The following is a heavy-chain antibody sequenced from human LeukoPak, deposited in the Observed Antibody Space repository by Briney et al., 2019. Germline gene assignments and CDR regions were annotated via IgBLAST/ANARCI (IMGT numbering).Heavy chain of an antibody. D-gene: IGHD5-18*01. J-gene: IGHJ4*02. CDR3: AREDNYGFGY. CDR1: GFNFDDFG. V-gene: IGHV3-20*04. CDR2: INWNGRST. Sequence: GGSLRLSCAASGFNFDDFGFSWVRQAPGKGLKWVSSINWNGRSTGYADSVKGRFTISRDNAKNSLSLQMNSLRAEDTALFYCAREDNYGFGYWGQGILVTVSS.